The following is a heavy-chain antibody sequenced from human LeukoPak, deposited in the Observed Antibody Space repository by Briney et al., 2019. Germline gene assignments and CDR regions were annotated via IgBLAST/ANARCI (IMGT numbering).Heavy chain of an antibody. CDR3: ARDLRRGSSSWYVSGGDY. Sequence: ASVTVSCKASGYTFTSYGISWVRQAPGQGLEWMGWITAYNDNTYYAQKLQGRVTMTTDTATRKAYMELRSLRSDDTAVYYCARDLRRGSSSWYVSGGDYWGQGTLVTVSS. CDR2: ITAYNDNT. CDR1: GYTFTSYG. J-gene: IGHJ4*02. D-gene: IGHD6-13*01. V-gene: IGHV1-18*01.